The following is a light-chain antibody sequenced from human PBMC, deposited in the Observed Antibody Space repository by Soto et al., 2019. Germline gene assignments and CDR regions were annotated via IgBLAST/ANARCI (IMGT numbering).Light chain of an antibody. J-gene: IGLJ2*01. CDR2: EGS. CDR1: SSDVGSYNL. V-gene: IGLV2-23*01. CDR3: CSSRV. Sequence: QPVLTQPASVSGSPGQSITISCTGTSSDVGSYNLVSWYQQHPGKAPKLMIYEGSKRPSGVSNRFSGSKSGNTASLTISGLQAEDEADYYCCSSRVFGGGTKLTVL.